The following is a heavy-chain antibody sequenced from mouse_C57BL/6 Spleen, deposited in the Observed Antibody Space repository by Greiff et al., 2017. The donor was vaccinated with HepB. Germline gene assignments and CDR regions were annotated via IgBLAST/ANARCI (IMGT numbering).Heavy chain of an antibody. D-gene: IGHD2-1*01. CDR3: ARDLLWYPFDY. Sequence: QVQLQQPGAELVKPGASVKLSCKASGYTFTSYWMHWVKQRPGQGLEWIGMIRPNSGSTNYNEKFKSKATLTVDKSSSTAYMQLSSLTSEDSAVYYCARDLLWYPFDYWGQGTTLTVSS. CDR2: IRPNSGST. V-gene: IGHV1-64*01. J-gene: IGHJ2*01. CDR1: GYTFTSYW.